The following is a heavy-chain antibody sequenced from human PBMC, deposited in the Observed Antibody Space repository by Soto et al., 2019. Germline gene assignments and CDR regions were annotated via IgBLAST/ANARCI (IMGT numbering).Heavy chain of an antibody. D-gene: IGHD5-12*01. Sequence: SVKVSCKTSGGTFSNDIITWVRQAPGQGLEWMGRIFPLLDTTNYAQKFQGRVTITADKSTGTAYMELNSLRSEDTAVYYFVRDSPIGSTFSGYDGIDYWGQGTLVTVSS. CDR1: GGTFSNDI. CDR2: IFPLLDTT. CDR3: VRDSPIGSTFSGYDGIDY. V-gene: IGHV1-69*08. J-gene: IGHJ4*02.